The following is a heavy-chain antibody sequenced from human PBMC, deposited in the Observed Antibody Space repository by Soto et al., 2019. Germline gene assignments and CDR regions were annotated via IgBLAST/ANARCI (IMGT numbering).Heavy chain of an antibody. CDR3: ARSMGLYCSGGSCSGGDWFDP. V-gene: IGHV4-59*01. J-gene: IGHJ5*02. CDR2: IYYSGST. D-gene: IGHD2-15*01. Sequence: QVQLQESGPGLVKPSETLSLTCTVSGGSISSYYWSWIRQPPGKGLEWIGYIYYSGSTNYNPSLKSRVTISVDTSKNQFSLKLSSVTAADTAVYYCARSMGLYCSGGSCSGGDWFDPWGQGTLVTVSS. CDR1: GGSISSYY.